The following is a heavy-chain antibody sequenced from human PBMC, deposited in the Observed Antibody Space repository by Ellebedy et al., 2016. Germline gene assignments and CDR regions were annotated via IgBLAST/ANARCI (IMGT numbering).Heavy chain of an antibody. CDR2: LYGGDKT. Sequence: GGSLRLXCTASGFSVTSDYMGWVRQAPGRGLEYVSLLYGGDKTHYTDSVKDRFTVSRDRSNNILYLHMNSLRAEDTALYYCAKAAEYGSWGRGALVTVSS. D-gene: IGHD4-17*01. CDR1: GFSVTSDY. J-gene: IGHJ5*02. CDR3: AKAAEYGS. V-gene: IGHV3-66*01.